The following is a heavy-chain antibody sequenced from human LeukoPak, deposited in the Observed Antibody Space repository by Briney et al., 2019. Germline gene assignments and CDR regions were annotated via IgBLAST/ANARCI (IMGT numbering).Heavy chain of an antibody. CDR2: ISGSGGST. V-gene: IGHV3-23*01. CDR3: AKEQEVSGVAAAGDDAFDI. J-gene: IGHJ3*02. Sequence: PGGSLRLSCAASGFTFSSYAMSWVRQAPGKGLEWVSAISGSGGSTYYADSVKGRFTISRDNSKNTLYLQMNSLRAEDTAVYYCAKEQEVSGVAAAGDDAFDIWGQGTMVTASS. CDR1: GFTFSSYA. D-gene: IGHD6-13*01.